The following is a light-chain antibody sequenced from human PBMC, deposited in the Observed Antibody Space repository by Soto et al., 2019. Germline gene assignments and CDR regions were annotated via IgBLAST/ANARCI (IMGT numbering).Light chain of an antibody. CDR1: SSDVGGYIV. CDR3: CSYVGSSVI. Sequence: QSALTQPASVSGSPGQSITISCTRTSSDVGGYIVVSWYQQHPGKAPKLIIYEGTQRPSGVSYRFSGSKSGNSASLTISGLQAEDEDFYLCCSYVGSSVIFGGGTKVTVL. J-gene: IGLJ2*01. CDR2: EGT. V-gene: IGLV2-23*01.